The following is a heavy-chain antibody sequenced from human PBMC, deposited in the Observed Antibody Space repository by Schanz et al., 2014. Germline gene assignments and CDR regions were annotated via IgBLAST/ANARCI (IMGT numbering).Heavy chain of an antibody. CDR2: ISDSGDTA. J-gene: IGHJ4*02. CDR3: AKDISDTSGKDDY. CDR1: GFNFSDYA. Sequence: EVQLVESGGGLVQPGGSLRLSCTASGFNFSDYAMCWVRQAPGKGLEWVSLISDSGDTAYYADSVKGRFTISRDNFKGALYLQMSSLRAEDTAVYYCAKDISDTSGKDDYWGQGTLVTVSS. D-gene: IGHD3-22*01. V-gene: IGHV3-23*04.